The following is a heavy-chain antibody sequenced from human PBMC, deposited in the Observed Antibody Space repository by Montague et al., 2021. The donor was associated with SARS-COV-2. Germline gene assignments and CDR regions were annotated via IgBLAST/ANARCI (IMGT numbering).Heavy chain of an antibody. D-gene: IGHD3-9*01. CDR2: IYYTANT. V-gene: IGHV4-39*01. CDR1: GGSIISTTSN. J-gene: IGHJ5*02. CDR3: ARYRRRYGWFDP. Sequence: SETLSLTCTVSGGSIISTTSNWGWIRQPPGKGLEWIGSIYYTANTYYTPSLKTRVTISVDTSKNQFSLRLRSATAADTAGFYCARYRRRYGWFDPWGQGTLVTVSS.